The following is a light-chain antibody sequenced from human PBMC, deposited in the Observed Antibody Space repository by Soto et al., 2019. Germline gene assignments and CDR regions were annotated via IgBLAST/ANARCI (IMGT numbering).Light chain of an antibody. Sequence: EIVLTQSPATLSLSPGERATLSCRASQSVSSYLAWYQQKPGQAPRLLIYDASNRATGIPARFSGSGSGTDFTLTINSLEPEDFAVYYCQQRRDWPLTFGGGTKVEI. CDR2: DAS. CDR3: QQRRDWPLT. V-gene: IGKV3-11*01. J-gene: IGKJ4*01. CDR1: QSVSSY.